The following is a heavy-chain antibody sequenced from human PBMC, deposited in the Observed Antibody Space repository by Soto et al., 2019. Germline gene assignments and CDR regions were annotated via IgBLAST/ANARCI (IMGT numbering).Heavy chain of an antibody. V-gene: IGHV3-23*01. Sequence: GGSLRLSCAASGFTFSSYAMSWVRQAPGKGLEWVSAISGSGGSTYYADSVKGRFTISRDNSKNTLYLQMNSLRAEDTAVYYFSKVGYSRRWFDPWGKGTLVTVSS. CDR2: ISGSGGST. J-gene: IGHJ5*02. CDR3: SKVGYSRRWFDP. CDR1: GFTFSSYA. D-gene: IGHD5-18*01.